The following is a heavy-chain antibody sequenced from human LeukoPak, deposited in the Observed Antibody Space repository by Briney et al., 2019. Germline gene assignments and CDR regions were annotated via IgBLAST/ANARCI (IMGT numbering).Heavy chain of an antibody. J-gene: IGHJ4*02. CDR1: GGSFSGYY. V-gene: IGHV4-34*01. D-gene: IGHD6-19*01. Sequence: PSETLSLTCAVYGGSFSGYYWSWIRQPPGKGLEWIGEINHSGSTNYNPSFKSRVTISVDTSKNQFSLKLSSVTAADTAVYYCARDGLAVAAEFDYWGQGTLVTVSS. CDR2: INHSGST. CDR3: ARDGLAVAAEFDY.